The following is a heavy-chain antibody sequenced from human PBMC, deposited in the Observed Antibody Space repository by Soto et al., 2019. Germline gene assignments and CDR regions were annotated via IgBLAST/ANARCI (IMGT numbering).Heavy chain of an antibody. D-gene: IGHD3-3*01. J-gene: IGHJ3*02. Sequence: PEETLSLTCTVSGGSISSYYWSWIRQPPGKGLEWIGYIYYSGSTNYNPSLKSRVTISVDTSKNQFSLKLSSVTAADTAVYYCARAYDFWGNAFDIWGQGTMVTVSS. V-gene: IGHV4-59*01. CDR2: IYYSGST. CDR3: ARAYDFWGNAFDI. CDR1: GGSISSYY.